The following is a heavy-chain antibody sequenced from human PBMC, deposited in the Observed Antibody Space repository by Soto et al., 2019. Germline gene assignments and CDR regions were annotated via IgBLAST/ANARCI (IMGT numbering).Heavy chain of an antibody. CDR3: ARDRSYYDSSGSYSPPY. D-gene: IGHD3-22*01. V-gene: IGHV3-23*01. Sequence: GGSLRLSCSASGFTFSSYAMNWVRQAPGKGLEWVSAISGSAATTHFADSVKGRFTISRDNSKNTLYLQMNSLRAEDTAVYYCARDRSYYDSSGSYSPPYWGQGTLVTVSS. J-gene: IGHJ4*02. CDR1: GFTFSSYA. CDR2: ISGSAATT.